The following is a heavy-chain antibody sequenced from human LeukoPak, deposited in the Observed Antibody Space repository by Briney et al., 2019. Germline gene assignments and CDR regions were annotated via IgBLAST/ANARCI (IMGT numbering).Heavy chain of an antibody. CDR2: IIPIFGTA. D-gene: IGHD4-11*01. CDR1: AGTFSTYA. CDR3: ARDGSDYTLDY. V-gene: IGHV1-69*13. Sequence: ASVTVSCTASAGTFSTYAISWVRQAPGQGLEWMGGIIPIFGTANYAQKFQGRVTITADESTSTAYMELSSLRSEDTAVYYCARDGSDYTLDYWGQGTLVTVSS. J-gene: IGHJ4*02.